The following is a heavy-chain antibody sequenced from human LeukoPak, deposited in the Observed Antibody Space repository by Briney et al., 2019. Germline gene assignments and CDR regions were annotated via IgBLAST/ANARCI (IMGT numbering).Heavy chain of an antibody. CDR1: GFTVSSNY. D-gene: IGHD2-15*01. CDR3: ARTYCSGGSCYSPGAYWFDP. Sequence: GGSLRLSCAASGFTVSSNYMSWVRQAPGKGLEWVSVIYSGGSTYYADSVKGRFTISRDNSKNTLYLQMNSLRAKDTAVYYCARTYCSGGSCYSPGAYWFDPWGQGTLVTVSS. CDR2: IYSGGST. V-gene: IGHV3-53*01. J-gene: IGHJ5*02.